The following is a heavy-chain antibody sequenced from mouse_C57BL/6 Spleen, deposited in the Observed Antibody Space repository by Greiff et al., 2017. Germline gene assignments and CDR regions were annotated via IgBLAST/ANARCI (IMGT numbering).Heavy chain of an antibody. D-gene: IGHD1-1*01. V-gene: IGHV1-82*01. J-gene: IGHJ3*01. CDR3: AREEDYYGSSPAWFAY. Sequence: QVQLKESGPELVKPGASVKISCKASGYAFSSSWMNWVKQRPGKGLEWIGRIYPGDGDTNYNGKFKGKATLTADKSSSTAYMQLSSLTSEDSAVYFCAREEDYYGSSPAWFAYWGQGTLVTVSA. CDR1: GYAFSSSW. CDR2: IYPGDGDT.